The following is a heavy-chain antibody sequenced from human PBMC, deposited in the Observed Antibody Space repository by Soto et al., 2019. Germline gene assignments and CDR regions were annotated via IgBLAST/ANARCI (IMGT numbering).Heavy chain of an antibody. V-gene: IGHV3-74*01. D-gene: IGHD5-12*01. Sequence: EVQLVESGGGLVQPGGSLRLSGASSGFTFSSYWMHWGRQAPGKGLVWVSRIKSDGTSTSYADSVKGRFTISRDNAKNSPYLQMNSLRAEDTAVYYCARDVRYSGYDIHVAYWCQGTMVTVSS. CDR2: IKSDGTST. CDR3: ARDVRYSGYDIHVAY. J-gene: IGHJ4*02. CDR1: GFTFSSYW.